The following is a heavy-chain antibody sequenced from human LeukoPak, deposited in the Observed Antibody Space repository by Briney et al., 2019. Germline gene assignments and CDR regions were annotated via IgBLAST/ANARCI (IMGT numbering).Heavy chain of an antibody. CDR2: ISASGGGT. CDR1: GFTLSSYA. V-gene: IGHV3-23*01. CDR3: APLAATTGY. D-gene: IGHD5-12*01. J-gene: IGHJ4*02. Sequence: GGSLRPSCAASGFTLSSYAMSWVRQAPGKGLEWVSSISASGGGTYYADSVKGRFTISRDTSKNTLYLQMNSLRAEDTAVYYCAPLAATTGYRGQGTLVTVSS.